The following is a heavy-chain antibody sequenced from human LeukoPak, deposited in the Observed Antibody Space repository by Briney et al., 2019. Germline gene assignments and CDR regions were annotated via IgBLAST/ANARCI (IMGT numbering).Heavy chain of an antibody. D-gene: IGHD1-1*01. CDR1: GYILTELS. V-gene: IGHV1-24*01. Sequence: GASVKVSCRVSGYILTELSIHWVRQAPGKGLEWMGSFDPENAKTMSAQTFQGRVTMTEDTSTDTAYMELRSLRSDDTAIYYCVIMSHTVVPTARIYYYMVIWGTGTTVIVSS. CDR2: FDPENAKT. J-gene: IGHJ6*03. CDR3: VIMSHTVVPTARIYYYMVI.